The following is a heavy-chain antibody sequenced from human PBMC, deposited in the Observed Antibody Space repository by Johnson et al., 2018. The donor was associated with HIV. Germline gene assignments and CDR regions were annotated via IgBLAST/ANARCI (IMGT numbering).Heavy chain of an antibody. CDR1: GFSFSDYY. CDR3: ARACRDVYTCDAFDI. Sequence: QVQLMESEGGLVKPGGSLRLSCAASGFSFSDYYMSWIRQAPGKGLEWISYISRSGSTIYYADSVKGRFTISRDNAKNSLYLQMNSLRAEDTAVYYCARACRDVYTCDAFDIWGQGTMVTVSS. V-gene: IGHV3-11*04. D-gene: IGHD5-24*01. CDR2: ISRSGSTI. J-gene: IGHJ3*02.